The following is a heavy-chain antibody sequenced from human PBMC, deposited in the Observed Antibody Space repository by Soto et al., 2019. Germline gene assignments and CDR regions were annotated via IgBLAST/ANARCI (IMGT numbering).Heavy chain of an antibody. V-gene: IGHV1-2*04. D-gene: IGHD3-22*01. CDR2: INPDSGGT. CDR3: ARTHRSGRHYRISGNSIPLYYFDY. Sequence: GASVKVSCKASGYTFNGYYIHWVRQAPGQGLEWMGWINPDSGGTNYAQKFQGWVTMTRDTSISTAYMELSRLKSDDTAVYYCARTHRSGRHYRISGNSIPLYYFDYWGQGTLVTVSS. CDR1: GYTFNGYY. J-gene: IGHJ4*02.